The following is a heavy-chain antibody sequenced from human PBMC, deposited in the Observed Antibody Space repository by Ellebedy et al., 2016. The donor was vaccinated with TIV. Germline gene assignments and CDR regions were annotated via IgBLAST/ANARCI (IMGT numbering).Heavy chain of an antibody. V-gene: IGHV3-15*01. J-gene: IGHJ4*02. Sequence: GESLKISCAASGFTFSNAWMSWVRQTPGKGLEWVDRIKSNVDGGATDYAAPVKGRFTISRDDSKDTLFLQMNSLQTEDTAVYYCATRPPPYCDCPLDYWGQGTLVTVSS. CDR1: GFTFSNAW. D-gene: IGHD3-9*01. CDR3: ATRPPPYCDCPLDY. CDR2: IKSNVDGGAT.